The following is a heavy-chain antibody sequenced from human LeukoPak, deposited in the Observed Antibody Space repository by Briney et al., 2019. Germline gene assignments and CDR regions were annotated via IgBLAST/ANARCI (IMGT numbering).Heavy chain of an antibody. CDR2: INHSGST. D-gene: IGHD4-17*01. J-gene: IGHJ6*03. Sequence: KPSETLSLTCAVYGGSFSGYYWSWIRQPPGKGLEWIGEINHSGSTNYNPSLKSRVTISLDTSKNQFSLKLSSVTAADTAVYYCARATVTRTYYYYYYMDVWGKGTTATVSS. CDR3: ARATVTRTYYYYYYMDV. V-gene: IGHV4-34*01. CDR1: GGSFSGYY.